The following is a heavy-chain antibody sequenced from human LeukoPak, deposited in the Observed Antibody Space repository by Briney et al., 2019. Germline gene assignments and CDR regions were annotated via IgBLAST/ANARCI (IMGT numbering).Heavy chain of an antibody. CDR2: IIPIFGTA. J-gene: IGHJ5*02. V-gene: IGHV1-69*01. CDR3: ARGGGGYCSSTSCYYNWFDP. CDR1: GGTFSSYA. D-gene: IGHD2-2*01. Sequence: GSSVKVSCKASGGTFSSYAISWVRQAPGQGLEWMGGIIPIFGTANYAQKFQGRVTITADESTSTAYMELSSLRSEDTAVYYCARGGGGYCSSTSCYYNWFDPWGQGTLVTVSS.